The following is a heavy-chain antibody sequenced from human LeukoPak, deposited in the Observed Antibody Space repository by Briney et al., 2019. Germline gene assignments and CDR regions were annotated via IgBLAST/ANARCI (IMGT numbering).Heavy chain of an antibody. CDR3: TRVVAGTRLFGY. V-gene: IGHV3-74*01. J-gene: IGHJ4*02. CDR1: GFTFSSYW. CDR2: IRNDGSGT. D-gene: IGHD6-19*01. Sequence: AGSRRPSCVAYGFTFSSYWMYWVRQAPGKRLVWVSRIRNDGSGTSYADAVKGRFTISRDNAKNTLYLQMNRLRAEDTAVYYCTRVVAGTRLFGYWGQGALATVSS.